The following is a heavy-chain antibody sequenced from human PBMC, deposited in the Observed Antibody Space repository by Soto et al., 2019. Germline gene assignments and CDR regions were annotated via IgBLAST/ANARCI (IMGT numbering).Heavy chain of an antibody. Sequence: VQLVQSGAEVKKSGESLKMSCKGAGYSFTTYWIAWVRQMLGKGLEWMGNMYPGDSEIRYNPSFKGQVTISADKSVNTAYLQWSSLKVSDTAVYYGAKAREGGYGGYDAPLDDWGQGTPVTVSS. J-gene: IGHJ4*02. D-gene: IGHD5-12*01. V-gene: IGHV5-51*01. CDR3: AKAREGGYGGYDAPLDD. CDR1: GYSFTTYW. CDR2: MYPGDSEI.